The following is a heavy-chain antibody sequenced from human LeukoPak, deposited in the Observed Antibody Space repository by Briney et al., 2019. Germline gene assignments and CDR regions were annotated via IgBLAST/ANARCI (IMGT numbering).Heavy chain of an antibody. Sequence: SGPTLVNPTQTFALTCTFSGFSLSTSGMRVSWIRQPPGKALEWLARIDWDDDKFYSTSLKTRLTISKDTSKNQVVLTMTNMDPVDTATYYCARTPFYYYDSSGYYYYDYRGQGTLVTVSS. CDR1: GFSLSTSGMR. J-gene: IGHJ4*02. CDR2: IDWDDDK. V-gene: IGHV2-70*04. CDR3: ARTPFYYYDSSGYYYYDY. D-gene: IGHD3-22*01.